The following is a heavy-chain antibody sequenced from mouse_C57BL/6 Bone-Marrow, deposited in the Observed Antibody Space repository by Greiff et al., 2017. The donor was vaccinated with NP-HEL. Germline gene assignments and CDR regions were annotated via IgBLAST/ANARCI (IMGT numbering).Heavy chain of an antibody. J-gene: IGHJ4*01. CDR3: ARLDDSNYDAMDY. CDR2: VYPYSGGT. D-gene: IGHD2-5*01. CDR1: GFTFTDYY. V-gene: IGHV1-36*01. Sequence: VQLQQSGPVLVKPGPSVKLSCKASGFTFTDYYMHWVKQSHGKRLEWIGLVYPYSGGTSYNQKFKGKATLTADTSSSTAYMELNSLTSEDSAVYYGARLDDSNYDAMDYGGQGTAVTVSS.